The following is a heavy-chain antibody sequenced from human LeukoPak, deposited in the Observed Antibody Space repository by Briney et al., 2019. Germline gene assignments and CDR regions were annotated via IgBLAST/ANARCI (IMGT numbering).Heavy chain of an antibody. CDR1: GFTFSSYW. Sequence: GGSLRLSCAASGFTFSSYWMSWVRQAPGKGLEWVANIKQDGSEKYYVDSVKGRFTISRDKAKNSLYLQMNSLRAEDTAVYYCVGSSLYYYYFMDVWGKGTTVTVSS. J-gene: IGHJ6*03. CDR2: IKQDGSEK. D-gene: IGHD6-6*01. V-gene: IGHV3-7*01. CDR3: VGSSLYYYYFMDV.